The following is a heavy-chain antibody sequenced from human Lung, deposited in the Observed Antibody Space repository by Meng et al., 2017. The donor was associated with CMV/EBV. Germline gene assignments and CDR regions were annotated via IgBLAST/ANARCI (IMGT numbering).Heavy chain of an antibody. Sequence: QGELVGSGGGVVRPGGSLRPPCAPAVFPFSRYGMHWVRQAPGKWLEWVAFIRYVESDKYYGECVEGRFTIFRDTSRNTRDLQMNSLRPQYTGVYYCAKDDPVLHQWGQGTLVTVSS. CDR2: IRYVESDK. CDR3: AKDDPVLHQ. J-gene: IGHJ4*02. V-gene: IGHV3-30*02. CDR1: VFPFSRYG.